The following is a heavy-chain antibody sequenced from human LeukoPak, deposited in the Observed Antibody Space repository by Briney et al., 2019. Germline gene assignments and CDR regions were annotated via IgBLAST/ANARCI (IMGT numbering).Heavy chain of an antibody. CDR1: GGTFSSYA. D-gene: IGHD3-22*01. CDR2: IIPIFGTA. J-gene: IGHJ4*02. Sequence: SVKVSCKASGGTFSSYAISWVRQAPGQGLEWMGGIIPIFGTANHAQKFQGRVTITADKSTSTAYMELSSLRSEDTAVYYCARESLPYYYDSSGYSYFDYWGQGTLVTVSS. V-gene: IGHV1-69*06. CDR3: ARESLPYYYDSSGYSYFDY.